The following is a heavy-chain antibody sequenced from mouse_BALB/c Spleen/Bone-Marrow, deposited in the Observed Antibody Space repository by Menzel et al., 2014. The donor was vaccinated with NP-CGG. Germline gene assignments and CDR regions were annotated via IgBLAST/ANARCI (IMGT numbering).Heavy chain of an antibody. CDR2: IDPSDSTT. J-gene: IGHJ2*01. V-gene: IGHV1-61*01. D-gene: IGHD1-1*02. CDR3: ARSFIFYYGGVDY. CDR1: GYTFTNHW. Sequence: QVQLQQPGAELMRPGSSVKLSCKASGYTFTNHWVNWVKQRPGQGLEWIGMIDPSDSTTHYNQMFKDKATLTVDKSSSTAYMQLSSLTSEDSAVYYRARSFIFYYGGVDYWGQGTTLTVSS.